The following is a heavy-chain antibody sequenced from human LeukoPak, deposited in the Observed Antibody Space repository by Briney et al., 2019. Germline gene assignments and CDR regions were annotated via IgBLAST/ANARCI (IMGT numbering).Heavy chain of an antibody. CDR1: GFTFSSYW. CDR2: IKQDGSEK. D-gene: IGHD3-3*01. J-gene: IGHJ6*04. V-gene: IGHV3-7*01. CDR3: ARTWSGYLVDV. Sequence: LSGGSLRLSCAASGFTFSSYWMSWVRQAPGKGVEWVDNIKQDGSEKYYVDSVKGRFTISRDNAKNSLYLQMNSLRAEDTAVYYCARTWSGYLVDVWGKGTTVTVSS.